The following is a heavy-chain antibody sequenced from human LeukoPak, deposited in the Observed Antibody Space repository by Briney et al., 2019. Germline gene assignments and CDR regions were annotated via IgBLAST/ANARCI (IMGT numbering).Heavy chain of an antibody. Sequence: PSETLSLTCTVSGGSISSSGYYWGWIRQPPGKGLEWIGSIYSSGTTYYNPSLKSGVTIFVDTSKNQFSLKLNSVTAADTAVYYCARQSWGYCSSTSCLGYFDPWGQGALVTVSS. CDR1: GGSISSSGYY. V-gene: IGHV4-39*01. CDR2: IYSSGTT. J-gene: IGHJ5*02. CDR3: ARQSWGYCSSTSCLGYFDP. D-gene: IGHD2-2*01.